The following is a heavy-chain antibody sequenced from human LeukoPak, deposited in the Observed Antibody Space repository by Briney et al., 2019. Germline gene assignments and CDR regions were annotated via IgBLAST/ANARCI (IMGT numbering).Heavy chain of an antibody. V-gene: IGHV1-46*01. CDR3: ARVKFFWNPPFDY. Sequence: ASVKVSCKASGYTFTIYYMHWVRQAPGQGLEWMGIINPSGGSTTSAQKFQDRVTMTTDTSTSTAYMELRSLRSDDTAVYYCARVKFFWNPPFDYWGQGTLVTVSS. D-gene: IGHD3-3*01. CDR2: INPSGGST. CDR1: GYTFTIYY. J-gene: IGHJ4*02.